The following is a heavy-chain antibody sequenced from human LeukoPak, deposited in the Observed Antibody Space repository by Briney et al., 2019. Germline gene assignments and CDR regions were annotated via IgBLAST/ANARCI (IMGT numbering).Heavy chain of an antibody. J-gene: IGHJ4*02. V-gene: IGHV4-59*02. D-gene: IGHD4-17*01. CDR3: ATTGWMTTNPFDY. CDR1: GGSVSSYY. Sequence: SETLSLTCTVSGGSVSSYYWNWIRQPPGKGLEWIGNIYYSGSTNYNSSLKSRVTISVDTSKNQFSLKLSSVTAADTAVYYCATTGWMTTNPFDYWGQGTLVTVSS. CDR2: IYYSGST.